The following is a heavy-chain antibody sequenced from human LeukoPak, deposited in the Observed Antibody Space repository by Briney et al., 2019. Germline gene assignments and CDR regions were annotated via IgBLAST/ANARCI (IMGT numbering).Heavy chain of an antibody. CDR3: AILHVAAAGYFDY. V-gene: IGHV3-30*03. CDR1: GFTFSSYG. Sequence: GGSLRLSCAASGFTFSSYGMHWVRQAPGKGLEWVAVISYDGSNKYYADSVKGRFTISRGNSKNTLYLQMNSLRAEDTAVFYCAILHVAAAGYFDYWGQGTLVTVSS. D-gene: IGHD6-13*01. CDR2: ISYDGSNK. J-gene: IGHJ4*02.